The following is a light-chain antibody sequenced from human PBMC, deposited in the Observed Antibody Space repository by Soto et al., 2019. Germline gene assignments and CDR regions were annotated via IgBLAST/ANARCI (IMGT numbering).Light chain of an antibody. J-gene: IGLJ1*01. CDR3: NSYTSTSALV. CDR1: SSDVGGYNF. CDR2: EVS. Sequence: QSVLTPPASVSGSPGQSITISCTGTSSDVGGYNFVSWYQQYPGKAPKLMIYEVSNRPSGVSNRFSGSKSGNTASLTISGLQAEDEADYYCNSYTSTSALVFGTGTKVTVL. V-gene: IGLV2-14*01.